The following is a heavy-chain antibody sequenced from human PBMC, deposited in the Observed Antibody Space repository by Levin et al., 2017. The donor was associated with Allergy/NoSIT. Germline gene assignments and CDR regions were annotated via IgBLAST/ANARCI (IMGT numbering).Heavy chain of an antibody. V-gene: IGHV3-30*18. CDR2: ITSDANVR. CDR1: GFPFSSYG. Sequence: LSLTCAASGFPFSSYGIYWVRQAPGKGLEWVALITSDANVRFYADSVKGRFTISRDNSRETLYLQMNSLRPDDTAVYYCAKGGDMDVWGKGTTVIVSS. J-gene: IGHJ6*03. CDR3: AKGGDMDV.